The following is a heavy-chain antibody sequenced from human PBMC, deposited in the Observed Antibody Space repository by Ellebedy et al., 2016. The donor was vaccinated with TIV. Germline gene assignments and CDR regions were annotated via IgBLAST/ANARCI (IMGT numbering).Heavy chain of an antibody. CDR1: GFSFSSYW. CDR3: ATDGSYGDYRSPTHAFVM. Sequence: GGSLRLSCAASGFSFSSYWMSWVRQAPGKGLEWVANTNQDGSKRYYVDSVKGRFTISRDNAKNSLFLQMSSLRVEDTAVYYCATDGSYGDYRSPTHAFVMWGQGTMVAVSS. J-gene: IGHJ3*02. D-gene: IGHD4-17*01. V-gene: IGHV3-7*01. CDR2: TNQDGSKR.